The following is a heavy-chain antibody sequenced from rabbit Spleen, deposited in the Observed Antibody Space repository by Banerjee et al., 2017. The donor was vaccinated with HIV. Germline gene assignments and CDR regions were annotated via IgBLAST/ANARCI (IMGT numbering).Heavy chain of an antibody. D-gene: IGHD4-1*01. CDR2: IAGSSSGFT. CDR1: GFSFSSSDY. Sequence: QEQLVESGGGLVRPEGSLTLTCKASGFSFSSSDYICWVRQAPGKGLEWISCIAGSSSGFTYSATWATGRFTISKTSSTTVTLQMTSLTVADTATYFCARDLDGVIGWNFGWWGPGTLVT. J-gene: IGHJ6*01. V-gene: IGHV1S45*01. CDR3: ARDLDGVIGWNFGW.